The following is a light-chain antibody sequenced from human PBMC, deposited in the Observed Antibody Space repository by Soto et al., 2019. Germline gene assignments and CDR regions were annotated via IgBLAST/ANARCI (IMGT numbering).Light chain of an antibody. CDR3: QQYNNWPTWT. Sequence: EIVMTQSPATLSVSPGERATLSCRASQSVSSNLAWYQQKPGKAPRLLIYAASTRATGIPARFSGSGSGTEFTLTISSLQSEDFAVYYCQQYNNWPTWTFGQGTKVEIK. CDR2: AAS. V-gene: IGKV3-15*01. J-gene: IGKJ1*01. CDR1: QSVSSN.